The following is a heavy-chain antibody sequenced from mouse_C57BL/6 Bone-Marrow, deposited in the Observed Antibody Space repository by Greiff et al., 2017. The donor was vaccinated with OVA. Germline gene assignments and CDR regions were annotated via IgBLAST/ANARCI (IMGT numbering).Heavy chain of an antibody. CDR1: GYSFTNYN. CDR3: ARSGLQRGAMDY. CDR2: LNPNYGTT. D-gene: IGHD1-1*01. Sequence: EVQLQQSGPELVKPGASVKISCKASGYSFTNYNMNWVKQSNGKSLEWIGVLNPNYGTTSYNQKFKGKATLTVDQSSSTAYMQLNSLTSEDSAVDYCARSGLQRGAMDYWGQGTSVTVSS. V-gene: IGHV1-39*01. J-gene: IGHJ4*01.